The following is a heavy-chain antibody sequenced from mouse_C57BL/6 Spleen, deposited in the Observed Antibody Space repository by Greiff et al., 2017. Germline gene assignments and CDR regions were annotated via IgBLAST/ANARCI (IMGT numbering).Heavy chain of an antibody. Sequence: VQLKESGPVLVKPGASVKMSCKASGYTFTDYYMNWVKQSHGKSLEWIGVINPYNGGTSYNQKFKGKATLTVDKSSSTAYMELNSLTSEDAAVYYCARLGTGTDFDYWGQGTTLTVSS. CDR1: GYTFTDYY. J-gene: IGHJ2*01. CDR2: INPYNGGT. V-gene: IGHV1-19*01. D-gene: IGHD4-1*01. CDR3: ARLGTGTDFDY.